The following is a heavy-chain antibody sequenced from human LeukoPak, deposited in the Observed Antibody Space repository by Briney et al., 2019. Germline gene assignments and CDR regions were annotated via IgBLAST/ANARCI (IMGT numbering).Heavy chain of an antibody. Sequence: GGSLKISCEGSGYSFTSYWLGWVRPMPGKGLEWMGIIYPGDSDTRYSPSFQGQVTISDDKSISTAYLQWSSLKASDTAMYYCARVPAMYQLPRFDPWGQGTLVTVSS. D-gene: IGHD2-2*01. V-gene: IGHV5-51*01. J-gene: IGHJ5*02. CDR1: GYSFTSYW. CDR2: IYPGDSDT. CDR3: ARVPAMYQLPRFDP.